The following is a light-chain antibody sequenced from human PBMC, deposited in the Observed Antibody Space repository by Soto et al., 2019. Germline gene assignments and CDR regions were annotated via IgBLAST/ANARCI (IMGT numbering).Light chain of an antibody. J-gene: IGKJ4*01. CDR2: GAS. CDR3: QQRSNWQGAT. V-gene: IGKV3D-11*01. Sequence: EIVMTQSPATLSVSRGERATLSCRANQAISSNVAWYQQKPGQAPRLLMYGASIRAAGVPDRFSGGGSGTDFTLTISSLEPEDFAVYYCQQRSNWQGATFGGGTKVDIK. CDR1: QAISSN.